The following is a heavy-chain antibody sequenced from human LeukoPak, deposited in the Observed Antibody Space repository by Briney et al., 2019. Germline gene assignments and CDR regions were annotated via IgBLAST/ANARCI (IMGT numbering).Heavy chain of an antibody. D-gene: IGHD3-10*01. V-gene: IGHV3-21*01. CDR3: ARDRSLGTVWFGPKRYYYFDY. J-gene: IGHJ4*02. CDR2: ISSSSSYI. CDR1: GFTFSSYS. Sequence: PGGSLRLSCAASGFTFSSYSMNWDRQAPGKGLEWVSSISSSSSYIYYADSVKGRFTISRDNAKNSLYLQMNSLRAEDTAVYYCARDRSLGTVWFGPKRYYYFDYWGQGTLVTVSS.